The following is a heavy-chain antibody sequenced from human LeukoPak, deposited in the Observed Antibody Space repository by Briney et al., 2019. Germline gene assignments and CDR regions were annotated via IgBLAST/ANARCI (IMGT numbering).Heavy chain of an antibody. CDR3: ARVGVTIAALV. Sequence: SETLSLTCTVSGGSISSGGYYWSWIRQHPGQGLEWIGYIYYSGSTYYNPSLKSRVTISVDTSKNQLSLKLSSVTAADTAVYYCARVGVTIAALVWGQGTMVTVSS. V-gene: IGHV4-31*03. CDR2: IYYSGST. D-gene: IGHD6-13*01. CDR1: GGSISSGGYY. J-gene: IGHJ3*01.